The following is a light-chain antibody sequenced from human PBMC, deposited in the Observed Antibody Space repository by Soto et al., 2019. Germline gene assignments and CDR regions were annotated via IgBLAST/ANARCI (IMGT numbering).Light chain of an antibody. Sequence: EIVLTQSPGTLSLSPGERATLSCRASQSVSSSYLAWYQQKPGPAPRLLIYGASSRATGIPDRVSGSGSGTDFTLTISRLEPEDFEVYYCQQYGSSPPWTFGQGTKVEIK. V-gene: IGKV3-20*01. J-gene: IGKJ1*01. CDR3: QQYGSSPPWT. CDR2: GAS. CDR1: QSVSSSY.